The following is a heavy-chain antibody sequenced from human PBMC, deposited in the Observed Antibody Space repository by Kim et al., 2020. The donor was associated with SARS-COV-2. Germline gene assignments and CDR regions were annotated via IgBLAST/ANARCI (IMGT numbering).Heavy chain of an antibody. CDR2: IYYSGST. D-gene: IGHD3-10*01. CDR3: ARHQRVPGLWPPEGDY. Sequence: SETLSLTCTVSGGSISSSSYYWGWIRQPPGKGLEWIGSIYYSGSTYYNPSLKSRVTISVDTSKNQFSLKLSSVTAADTAVYYCARHQRVPGLWPPEGDYWGQGTLVTVSS. J-gene: IGHJ4*02. CDR1: GGSISSSSYY. V-gene: IGHV4-39*01.